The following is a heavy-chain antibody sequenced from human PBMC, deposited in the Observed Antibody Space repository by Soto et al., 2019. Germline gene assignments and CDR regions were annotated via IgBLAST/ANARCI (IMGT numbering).Heavy chain of an antibody. CDR2: IDIGGNT. Sequence: EVQVVESGGGLVQPGGSLRLSCAASGFSVTNNYMNWVRQAPGKGLEWVSMIDIGGNTYYADSVNDRFTISRDNSRNTLYRHMDSLRAEDTAVYYCARGRGSTGYLGREHYFDYWGQGTLVTVSP. V-gene: IGHV3-66*01. D-gene: IGHD2-2*01. J-gene: IGHJ4*02. CDR3: ARGRGSTGYLGREHYFDY. CDR1: GFSVTNNY.